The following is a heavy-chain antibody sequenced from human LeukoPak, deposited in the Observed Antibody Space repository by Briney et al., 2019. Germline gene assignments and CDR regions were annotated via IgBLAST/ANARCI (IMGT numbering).Heavy chain of an antibody. V-gene: IGHV5-51*01. D-gene: IGHD5-18*01. J-gene: IGHJ4*02. CDR2: IYPGDSDT. CDR1: GYPFTSYW. Sequence: PGGSLQISCQGSGYPFTSYWSGWGRQVPGKGLEGMGIIYPGDSDTRYSPSFQGQVTISAHKSISTAYLQWSSLKASDTAMYYCARRGNTAMVLDYWGQGTLGTVSA. CDR3: ARRGNTAMVLDY.